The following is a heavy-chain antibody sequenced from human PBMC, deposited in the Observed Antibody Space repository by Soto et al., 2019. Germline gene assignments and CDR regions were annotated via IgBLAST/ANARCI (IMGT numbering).Heavy chain of an antibody. Sequence: ASVKVSCKASGYTFTGYYMHWVRQAPGQGLEWMGWINPNSGGTNYAQKFQGRVTMTRDTSISTAYMELSRLRSDDTAVYYCAREDSRGYSGYDIPAWFERWGEGTLVTVSS. CDR1: GYTFTGYY. J-gene: IGHJ5*02. CDR3: AREDSRGYSGYDIPAWFER. CDR2: INPNSGGT. V-gene: IGHV1-2*02. D-gene: IGHD5-12*01.